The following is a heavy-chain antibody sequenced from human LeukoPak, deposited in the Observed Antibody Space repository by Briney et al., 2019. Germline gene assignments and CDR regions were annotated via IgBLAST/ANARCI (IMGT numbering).Heavy chain of an antibody. CDR2: INHSGST. J-gene: IGHJ4*02. V-gene: IGHV4-34*01. D-gene: IGHD2-15*01. CDR1: GGSFSGYY. Sequence: SETPSLTCAVYGGSFSGYYWSWIRQPPGKGLEWIGEINHSGSTNYNPSLKSRVTVSVDTSKNQLSLKLRSVTAADTAVYYCARGLVPATPIWGYWGLGTLVTASS. CDR3: ARGLVPATPIWGY.